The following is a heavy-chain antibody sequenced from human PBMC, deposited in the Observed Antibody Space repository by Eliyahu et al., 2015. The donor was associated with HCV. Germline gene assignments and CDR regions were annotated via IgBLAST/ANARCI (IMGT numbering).Heavy chain of an antibody. D-gene: IGHD1-26*01. Sequence: GKGLXWVAVISYXGSNKYYADSVKGRFTISRDNSKNTLXLQMNSLRAEDTAVYYCAKVRHSGSYYLDYWGQGTLVTVSS. CDR2: ISYXGSNK. CDR3: AKVRHSGSYYLDY. V-gene: IGHV3-30*18. J-gene: IGHJ4*01.